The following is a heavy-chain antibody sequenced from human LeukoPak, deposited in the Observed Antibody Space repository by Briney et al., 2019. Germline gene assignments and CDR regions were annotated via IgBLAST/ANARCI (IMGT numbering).Heavy chain of an antibody. V-gene: IGHV3-7*03. J-gene: IGHJ4*02. CDR1: GFIFSNYW. D-gene: IGHD3-22*01. CDR2: IKQDGSEK. CDR3: ASDFYDSSGYNGY. Sequence: GGSLRLSCAASGFIFSNYWMSWVRQAPGKGLEWVANIKQDGSEKYYVDSVKGRFTISRDNAKNSLYLQMNSLRVEDTAVYYCASDFYDSSGYNGYWGQGTLVTVSS.